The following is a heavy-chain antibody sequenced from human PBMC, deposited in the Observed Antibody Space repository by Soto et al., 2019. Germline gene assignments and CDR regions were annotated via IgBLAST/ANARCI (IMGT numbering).Heavy chain of an antibody. CDR2: IYSGDSDT. J-gene: IGHJ6*02. CDR1: GDSFNNYW. D-gene: IGHD6-13*01. Sequence: EDLKISCHGCGDSFNNYWIGWVRQMPGNGLEWMGVIYSGDSDTTYSPSFQGQFTISADKSISTAYLQWSSIKASHTAIYSRARRGDFISAPFFGNSYHSYAMDVWGQGTMVTVSS. CDR3: ARRGDFISAPFFGNSYHSYAMDV. V-gene: IGHV5-51*01.